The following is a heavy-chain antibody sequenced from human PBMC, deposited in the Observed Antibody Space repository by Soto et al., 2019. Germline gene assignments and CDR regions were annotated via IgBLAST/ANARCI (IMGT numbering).Heavy chain of an antibody. Sequence: EVQLVESGGGLVQPGGSLRLSCAASGFTFSSYWMSWVRQAPGKGLERVANIKQDGSEKYYVDSVKGRFTISRDNAKNSLYLQMNSLRAEDTAVYYCARDREGSIFGVVYTYYYGMDVWGQGTTVTVSS. J-gene: IGHJ6*02. CDR1: GFTFSSYW. CDR2: IKQDGSEK. CDR3: ARDREGSIFGVVYTYYYGMDV. V-gene: IGHV3-7*03. D-gene: IGHD3-3*01.